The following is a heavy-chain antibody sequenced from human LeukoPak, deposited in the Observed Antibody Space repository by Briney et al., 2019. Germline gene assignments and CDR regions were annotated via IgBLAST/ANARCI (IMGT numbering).Heavy chain of an antibody. Sequence: GGSLRLSCAASGFTVSSNYMNWVRQAPGKGLEWVSVIYSGGSTFYADSVEGRFTISRDNSRNTLYLQMNSLRAEDTAVYYCAKDRVLYDILTGYYDYWGQGTLVTVSS. D-gene: IGHD3-9*01. V-gene: IGHV3-53*05. CDR3: AKDRVLYDILTGYYDY. J-gene: IGHJ4*02. CDR1: GFTVSSNY. CDR2: IYSGGST.